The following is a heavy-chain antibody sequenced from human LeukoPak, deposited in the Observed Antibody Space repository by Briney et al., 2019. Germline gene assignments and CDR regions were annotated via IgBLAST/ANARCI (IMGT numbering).Heavy chain of an antibody. V-gene: IGHV1-69*05. CDR1: GGTFSSYA. D-gene: IGHD3-22*01. Sequence: GASVKVSCKASGGTFSSYAISWVRQAPGQGLEWMGGIIPIFGTANYAQKFQGRVTMTTDTSTSTAYMELRSLRSDDTAVYYCARGSKYYYDSSGYPYWGQGTLVTVSS. J-gene: IGHJ4*02. CDR3: ARGSKYYYDSSGYPY. CDR2: IIPIFGTA.